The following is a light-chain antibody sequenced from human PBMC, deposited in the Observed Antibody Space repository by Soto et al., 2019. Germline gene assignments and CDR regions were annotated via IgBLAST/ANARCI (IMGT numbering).Light chain of an antibody. V-gene: IGLV6-57*04. CDR2: EDS. Sequence: FMLTQPHSVSESPGKTVTISCTRSSGSIASNFVRWYQQRPGSAPTTVIYEDSERPSGVPDRFSGSIDSSSNSASLTISRLKTEDEADYFCQSYDSTSVVFGGGTKVTVL. CDR1: SGSIASNF. J-gene: IGLJ2*01. CDR3: QSYDSTSVV.